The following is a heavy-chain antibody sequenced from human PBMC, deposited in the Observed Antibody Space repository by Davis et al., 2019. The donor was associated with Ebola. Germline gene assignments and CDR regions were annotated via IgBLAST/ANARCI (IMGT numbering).Heavy chain of an antibody. V-gene: IGHV3-23*01. J-gene: IGHJ2*01. CDR3: ARVLAARPWYFDL. Sequence: GESLKISCAASGFTFSSYAMSWVRQAPGKGLEWVSAISGSGGSTYYADSVKGRFTISRDNSKNTLYLQMNSLRAEDTAVYYCARVLAARPWYFDLWGRGTLVTVSS. D-gene: IGHD6-6*01. CDR1: GFTFSSYA. CDR2: ISGSGGST.